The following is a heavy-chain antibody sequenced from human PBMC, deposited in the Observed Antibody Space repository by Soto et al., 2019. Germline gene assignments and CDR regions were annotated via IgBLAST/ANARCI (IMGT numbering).Heavy chain of an antibody. D-gene: IGHD6-19*01. CDR2: IYYSGST. V-gene: IGHV4-39*01. J-gene: IGHJ4*02. CDR1: GGSISSSSYY. Sequence: QLQLQESGPGLVKPSETLSLTCTVSGGSISSSSYYWGWIRQPPGKGLEWIGSIYYSGSTYYNPSLKSRVTISVDTSKHQFSLKLSSVTAADTAVYYCARQKPGIAVAGTYSFFDYWGQGTLVTVSS. CDR3: ARQKPGIAVAGTYSFFDY.